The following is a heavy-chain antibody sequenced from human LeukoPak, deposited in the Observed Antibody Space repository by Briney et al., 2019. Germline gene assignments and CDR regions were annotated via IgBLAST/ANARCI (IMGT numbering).Heavy chain of an antibody. J-gene: IGHJ5*02. D-gene: IGHD3-22*01. CDR1: GGTFANYA. CDR2: ILPISGAT. CDR3: AKGGYYYDNSGRWFDP. Sequence: GSSVNVSCKASGGTFANYAITWVRQAPGQGLEWMGRILPISGATNYAQKFQGRVTISADKSTSTVYMDLSRLTSDDTAVYYCAKGGYYYDNSGRWFDPWGQGTRVTVSS. V-gene: IGHV1-69*06.